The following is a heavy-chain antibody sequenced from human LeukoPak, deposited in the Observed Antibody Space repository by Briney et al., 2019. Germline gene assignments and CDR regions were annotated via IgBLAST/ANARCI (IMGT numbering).Heavy chain of an antibody. V-gene: IGHV3-7*05. CDR1: GCTFSNYW. CDR2: IKPDGSEK. CDR3: ARDDAAVAGGPY. D-gene: IGHD6-19*01. Sequence: GGSLILSCVASGCTFSNYWMSWVRQAPGKGLEWVGNIKPDGSEKSYVDSVKARFTISRDNAKNSLFLQINNLRAEDTAVYYCARDDAAVAGGPYWGQGALVTVSS. J-gene: IGHJ4*02.